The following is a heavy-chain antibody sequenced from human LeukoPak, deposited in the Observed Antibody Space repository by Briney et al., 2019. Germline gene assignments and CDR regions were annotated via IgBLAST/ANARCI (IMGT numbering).Heavy chain of an antibody. D-gene: IGHD6-19*01. CDR3: ARVGSSGWPNWFDP. V-gene: IGHV4-59*01. J-gene: IGHJ5*02. Sequence: PSETLSLTCTVSGGSISSYYWSWIRQPPGKGLEWIGYIYYSGGTNYNPSLKSRVTISVYTSKNQFSLKLSSVTAADTAVYYCARVGSSGWPNWFDPWGQGTLVTVSS. CDR1: GGSISSYY. CDR2: IYYSGGT.